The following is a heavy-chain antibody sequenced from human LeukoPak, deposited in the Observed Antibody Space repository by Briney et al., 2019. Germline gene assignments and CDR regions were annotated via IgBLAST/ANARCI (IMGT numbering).Heavy chain of an antibody. Sequence: SGGSLRLSCAASGFTFSSYAMSWVRQAPGKGLEWVSAISGSGGSTYYADSVKGRFTISRDNSENTLYLQMNSLRAEDTAVYYCAKVMTRTMVRGVPPSDYWGQGTLVTVSS. CDR2: ISGSGGST. CDR3: AKVMTRTMVRGVPPSDY. J-gene: IGHJ4*02. D-gene: IGHD3-10*01. CDR1: GFTFSSYA. V-gene: IGHV3-23*01.